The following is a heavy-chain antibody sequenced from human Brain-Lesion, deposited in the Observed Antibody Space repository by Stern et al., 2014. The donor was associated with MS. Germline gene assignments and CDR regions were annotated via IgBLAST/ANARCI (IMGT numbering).Heavy chain of an antibody. D-gene: IGHD1-7*01. Sequence: VQLVESGPGLVKPSETLSLTCTVSGGSISSYYWSWIRQPPGKGLEWIGYIYYSESTNYNPSLKSRVTISVDTSKNQFSLKLSSVTAADTAVYYCARAELELRYGETVYYFDYWGQGTLVTVSS. CDR3: ARAELELRYGETVYYFDY. CDR2: IYYSEST. V-gene: IGHV4-59*01. J-gene: IGHJ4*02. CDR1: GGSISSYY.